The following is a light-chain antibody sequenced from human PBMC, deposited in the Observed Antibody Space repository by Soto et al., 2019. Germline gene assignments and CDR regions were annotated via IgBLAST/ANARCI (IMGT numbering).Light chain of an antibody. V-gene: IGLV1-51*01. Sequence: QSVLTQPPSVSAAPGRSVTISCSGSSSNIGNSFVSWYQQLPGTAPRLLIYDNNARPSGIPDRFSGSKSGTSATLGITGLQTGDEADYYCGAWDGGLSAFVFGTGTKGTVL. CDR3: GAWDGGLSAFV. CDR1: SSNIGNSF. CDR2: DNN. J-gene: IGLJ1*01.